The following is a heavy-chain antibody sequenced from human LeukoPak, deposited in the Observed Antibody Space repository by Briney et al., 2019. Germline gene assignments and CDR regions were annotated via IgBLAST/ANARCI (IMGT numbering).Heavy chain of an antibody. D-gene: IGHD5-18*01. CDR1: GFTFSSYA. CDR3: AREYWGYSYGYIGY. V-gene: IGHV3-30*04. J-gene: IGHJ4*02. CDR2: ISYDGSNK. Sequence: GRSLRLSCAASGFTFSSYAMHWVRQDPGEGLEWLAVISYDGSNKYYADSVKGRFTISRDNSKNTLYLQMNSLRAEDTAVYYCAREYWGYSYGYIGYWGQGTLVTVSS.